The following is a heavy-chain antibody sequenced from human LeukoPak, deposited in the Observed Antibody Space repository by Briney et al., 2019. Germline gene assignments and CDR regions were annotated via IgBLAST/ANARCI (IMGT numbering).Heavy chain of an antibody. CDR2: ISYDGSNK. CDR1: GFTFSSYG. CDR3: AKDRPISE. V-gene: IGHV3-30*18. J-gene: IGHJ4*02. D-gene: IGHD2-21*01. Sequence: QPGGSLRLSCAASGFTFSSYGTHWVRQAPGKGLEWVAVISYDGSNKYYADSVKGRFTISRDNSKNTLYLQMNSLRAEDTAVYYCAKDRPISEWGQGTLVTVSS.